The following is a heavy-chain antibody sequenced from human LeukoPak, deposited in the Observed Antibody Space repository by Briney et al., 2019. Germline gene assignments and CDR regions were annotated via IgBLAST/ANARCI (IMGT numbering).Heavy chain of an antibody. CDR2: INHSGST. V-gene: IGHV4-34*01. CDR1: GGSFSGYY. J-gene: IGHJ6*02. CDR3: ARARGYSYGYPLDV. Sequence: PSETLSLTCAVYGGSFSGYYWSWLRQPPGKGLEWLGEINHSGSTNYNPSLKSRVTISVDTSKNQFSLKLSSVTAADTAVYYCARARGYSYGYPLDVWGQGTTVTVSS. D-gene: IGHD5-18*01.